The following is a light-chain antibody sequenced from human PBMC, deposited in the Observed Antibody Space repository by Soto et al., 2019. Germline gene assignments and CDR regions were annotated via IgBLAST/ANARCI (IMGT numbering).Light chain of an antibody. J-gene: IGLJ2*01. CDR2: DVS. CDR1: SSDVGGYNY. V-gene: IGLV2-14*01. Sequence: QSALTQPASVSGSPGQSITISCTGTSSDVGGYNYVSWYQQHPGKAPKLMIYDVSNRPSGVSNRFSGSKSANTASLPISGXXAEDEAXXXCSSYTGSSTYVVFGGGTKLTVL. CDR3: SSYTGSSTYVV.